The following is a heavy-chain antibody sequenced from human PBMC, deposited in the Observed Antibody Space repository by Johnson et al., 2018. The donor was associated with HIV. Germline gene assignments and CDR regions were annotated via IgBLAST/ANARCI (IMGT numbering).Heavy chain of an antibody. J-gene: IGHJ3*02. V-gene: IGHV3-30*02. D-gene: IGHD3-22*01. CDR1: GFTFSSYG. CDR3: ARVTKYYFDSSVDAFDI. CDR2: IRYDGSNK. Sequence: MQLVESGGGVVQPGGSLRLSCTASGFTFSSYGMHWVRQAPGKGLEWVAFIRYDGSNKYYADSVKGRFTISRDNSKNTLYLQMNSLRAEDTAVYYCARVTKYYFDSSVDAFDIWGQGTVVTVSS.